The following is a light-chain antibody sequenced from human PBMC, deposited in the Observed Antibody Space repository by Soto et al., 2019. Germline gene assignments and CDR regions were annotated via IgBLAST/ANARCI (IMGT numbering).Light chain of an antibody. CDR1: QSVSSSY. Sequence: EIVLTQSPDTLSLSPGERATLSCRASQSVSSSYLAWYQQKPGQAPRLLIYGASSRATGIPHRFSGSGSGTDFPLTISRLEPEDFAVYYCQQYGSSPRTFGQGTKVEIK. CDR2: GAS. CDR3: QQYGSSPRT. V-gene: IGKV3-20*01. J-gene: IGKJ1*01.